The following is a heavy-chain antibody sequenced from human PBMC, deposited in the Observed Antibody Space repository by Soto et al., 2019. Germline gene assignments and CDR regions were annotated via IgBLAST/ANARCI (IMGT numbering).Heavy chain of an antibody. CDR1: GFTFSSYR. Sequence: PGGSLRLSCAASGFTFSSYRMSWVRQAPGKGLEWVANIKQDGSEKYYVDSVKGRFTISRDNAKNSLYLQMNSLRAEDTAVYYCARDLAAADPFDYWGQGTLVTVSS. V-gene: IGHV3-7*01. CDR3: ARDLAAADPFDY. D-gene: IGHD6-13*01. CDR2: IKQDGSEK. J-gene: IGHJ4*02.